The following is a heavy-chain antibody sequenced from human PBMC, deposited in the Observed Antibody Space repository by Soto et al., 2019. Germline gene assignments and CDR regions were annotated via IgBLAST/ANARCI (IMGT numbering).Heavy chain of an antibody. D-gene: IGHD2-8*01. J-gene: IGHJ4*02. V-gene: IGHV4-59*08. CDR1: GGSISSYY. Sequence: SETLSLTCTFSGGSISSYYWSLIRQPPGKGLEWIGYIYYSGSTNYNPSLKSRVTISVDTSKNQFSLKLSSVTAADTAVYYCARQGVSTFDYWGQGTLVTVSS. CDR2: IYYSGST. CDR3: ARQGVSTFDY.